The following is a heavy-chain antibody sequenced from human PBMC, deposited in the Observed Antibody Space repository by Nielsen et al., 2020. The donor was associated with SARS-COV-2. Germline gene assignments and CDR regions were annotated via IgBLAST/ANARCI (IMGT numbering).Heavy chain of an antibody. V-gene: IGHV3-30*04. CDR2: ISYDGSNK. D-gene: IGHD5-18*01. CDR3: ARDIKFRAGRDTAMVPDFDY. Sequence: WLRQPPGKGLEWVAVISYDGSNKYYADSVKGRFTISRDNSKNTLYLQMNSLRAEDTAVYYCARDIKFRAGRDTAMVPDFDYWGQGTLVTVSS. J-gene: IGHJ4*02.